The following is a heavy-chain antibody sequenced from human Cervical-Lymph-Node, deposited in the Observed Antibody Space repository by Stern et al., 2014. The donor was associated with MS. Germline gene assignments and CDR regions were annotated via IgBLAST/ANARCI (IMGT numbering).Heavy chain of an antibody. Sequence: VQLGQSGAEVKKPGESLKISCTGSGYSFTSYWIAWGRHMPGKGLEWMGIVHPGDSDTRYRPSFQGQVSISADKSPSTAYLQWSSLKASDTAMYYCARTRYSSSWYTFDHWGQGTLVTVSS. CDR1: GYSFTSYW. CDR3: ARTRYSSSWYTFDH. V-gene: IGHV5-51*03. CDR2: VHPGDSDT. J-gene: IGHJ4*02. D-gene: IGHD6-13*01.